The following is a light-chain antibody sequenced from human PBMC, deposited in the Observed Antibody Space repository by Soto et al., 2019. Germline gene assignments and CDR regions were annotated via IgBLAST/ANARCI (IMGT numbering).Light chain of an antibody. V-gene: IGKV3-15*01. J-gene: IGKJ2*01. Sequence: EIVMTQSPATLSVSPGERATLSCRASQSVSSYLAWYQQKPGQAPRLLIYDASTRATGIPARFSGSGSETESTLNTSTLQSEDFAVYYCQHYDDWSPQQYTFGQGTKVEIK. CDR1: QSVSSY. CDR2: DAS. CDR3: QHYDDWSPQQYT.